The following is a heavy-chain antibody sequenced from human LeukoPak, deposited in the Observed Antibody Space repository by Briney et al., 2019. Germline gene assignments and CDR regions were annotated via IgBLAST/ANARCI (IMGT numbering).Heavy chain of an antibody. V-gene: IGHV1-18*01. J-gene: IGHJ4*02. CDR3: ASSEMATIDLDY. Sequence: ASVKVSCKASGYTFTSYGISWVRQPPGQGLGWRGWISAYNGNTNYAQKLQGRVTMTTDTSTSTAYMELRSLRSDDTAVYYCASSEMATIDLDYWGQGTLVTVSS. CDR2: ISAYNGNT. CDR1: GYTFTSYG. D-gene: IGHD5-24*01.